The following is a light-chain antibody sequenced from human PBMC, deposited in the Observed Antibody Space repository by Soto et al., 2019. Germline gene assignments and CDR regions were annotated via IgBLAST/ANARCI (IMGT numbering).Light chain of an antibody. Sequence: QSALTQPASVSGSPGQSITISCTGTSSDVGGYNYVSWYQHHPGKAPKLLIYDVSNRPSGVSNRFSGSKSDNTASLTISGLQREDEADDSCSSYTTSNTRQIVFGTGTKLTVL. CDR1: SSDVGGYNY. CDR2: DVS. CDR3: SSYTTSNTRQIV. J-gene: IGLJ1*01. V-gene: IGLV2-14*03.